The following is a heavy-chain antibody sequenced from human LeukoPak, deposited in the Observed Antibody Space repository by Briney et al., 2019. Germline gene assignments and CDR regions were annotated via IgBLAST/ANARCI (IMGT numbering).Heavy chain of an antibody. V-gene: IGHV4-39*07. CDR3: ARGGDFYDSSGYYGY. CDR2: IYYSGST. D-gene: IGHD3-22*01. J-gene: IGHJ4*02. Sequence: PSETLSLTRTVSGGSISSSSYYWGWIRQPPGKGLEWIGSIYYSGSTYYNPSLKSRVTISVDTSKNQFSLKLSSVTAADTAVYYCARGGDFYDSSGYYGYWGQGTLVTVSS. CDR1: GGSISSSSYY.